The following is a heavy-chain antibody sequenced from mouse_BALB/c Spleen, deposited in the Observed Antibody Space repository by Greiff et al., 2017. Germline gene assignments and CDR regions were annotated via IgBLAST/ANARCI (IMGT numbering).Heavy chain of an antibody. CDR2: IWAGGST. V-gene: IGHV2-9*02. CDR1: GFSLPSYG. Sequence: QVQLQQSGPGLVAPSQSLSITCSVSGFSLPSYGVHWVRQTPGKGLEWLGVIWAGGSTNYNSGLMSRLSICKFNSKSQVFLKMNSLQTVDTAMYCLASAPRTHFAYWGQGGLRTVSA. J-gene: IGHJ3*01. D-gene: IGHD3-3*01. CDR3: ASAPRTHFAY.